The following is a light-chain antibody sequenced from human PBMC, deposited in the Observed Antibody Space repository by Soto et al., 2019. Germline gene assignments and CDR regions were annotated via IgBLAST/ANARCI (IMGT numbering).Light chain of an antibody. CDR2: GAS. CDR1: QSVSSN. J-gene: IGKJ1*01. V-gene: IGKV3-15*01. Sequence: EIVMTQSPATLSVSPGGRATLSCRASQSVSSNLAWYQQKPGQAPRLLIYGASTRATGIPARFSGSGSGTEFTLTISSLQSEDFAVYYCQQYNNWPPYTFGQGTKVEIK. CDR3: QQYNNWPPYT.